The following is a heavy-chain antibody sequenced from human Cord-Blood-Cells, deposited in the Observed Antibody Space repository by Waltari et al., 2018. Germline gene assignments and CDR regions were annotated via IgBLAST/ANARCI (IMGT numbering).Heavy chain of an antibody. CDR1: GGSFSGYY. V-gene: IGHV4-34*01. D-gene: IGHD6-6*01. Sequence: QVQLQQWGAGLLKPSETLSLTCAVYGGSFSGYYWSWIRQPPGKGLEWIGEINHSGSTNYNPALKSRVTISVDTSKNQFSLKLSSVTAADTAVYYCARTAYSSSSPHIDYWGQGTLVTVSS. CDR3: ARTAYSSSSPHIDY. CDR2: INHSGST. J-gene: IGHJ4*02.